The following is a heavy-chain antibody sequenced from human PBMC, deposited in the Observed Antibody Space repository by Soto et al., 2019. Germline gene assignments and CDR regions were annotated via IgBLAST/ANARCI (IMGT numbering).Heavy chain of an antibody. Sequence: PGGSLRLSCVASGFTFSSYALNWVRQAPGRGLEWVSAISGSGGTTYYADSVKGRFTISRDNSKNTLYLQMNSLRAEDAAIYYCAKSPNVISTSSDYWGQGRLVTVSS. CDR2: ISGSGGTT. V-gene: IGHV3-23*01. D-gene: IGHD3-22*01. J-gene: IGHJ4*02. CDR1: GFTFSSYA. CDR3: AKSPNVISTSSDY.